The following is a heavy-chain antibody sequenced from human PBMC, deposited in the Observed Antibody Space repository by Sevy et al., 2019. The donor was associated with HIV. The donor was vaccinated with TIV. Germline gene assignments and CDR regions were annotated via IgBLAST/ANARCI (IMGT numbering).Heavy chain of an antibody. J-gene: IGHJ4*02. CDR3: ARDDHWAFDY. Sequence: GGSLRLSYVTSGFSFSSYSMIWVRQAPGKGLEWVSYISSSSGTIRYADSVKGRLTISRDNAKNSLFLQMNSLRAEDTAVYYCARDDHWAFDYWGQGALVTVSS. CDR2: ISSSSGTI. D-gene: IGHD7-27*01. V-gene: IGHV3-48*01. CDR1: GFSFSSYS.